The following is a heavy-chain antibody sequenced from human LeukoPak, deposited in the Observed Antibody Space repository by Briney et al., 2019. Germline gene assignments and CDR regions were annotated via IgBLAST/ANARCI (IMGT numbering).Heavy chain of an antibody. V-gene: IGHV3-7*05. CDR1: GFTFSSYW. CDR3: AKDILWGSGSPGYGMDV. D-gene: IGHD1-26*01. Sequence: PGGSLRLSCAASGFTFSSYWMSWVRQAPGKGLEWVANIKQDGSEKYYVDSVKGRFTISRDNAKNSLYLQMNSLRTEDTALYYCAKDILWGSGSPGYGMDVWGQGTTVTVSS. J-gene: IGHJ6*02. CDR2: IKQDGSEK.